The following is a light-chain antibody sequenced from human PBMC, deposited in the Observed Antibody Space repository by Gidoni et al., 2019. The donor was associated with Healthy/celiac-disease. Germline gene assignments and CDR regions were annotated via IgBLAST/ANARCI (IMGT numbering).Light chain of an antibody. CDR1: QSVSSY. J-gene: IGKJ4*01. V-gene: IGKV3-11*01. CDR3: QQRSNWPQLT. Sequence: EIVLTQSPATLSLSPGERATLSCRASQSVSSYLAWYQQKPGQAPRLLIYDASNRATGIQARFSGSGSGTDFTLTISSLEPEDFAVYYCQQRSNWPQLTFGGGIKVEIK. CDR2: DAS.